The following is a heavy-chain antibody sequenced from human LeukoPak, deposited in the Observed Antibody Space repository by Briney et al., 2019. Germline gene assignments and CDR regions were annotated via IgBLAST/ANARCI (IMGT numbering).Heavy chain of an antibody. D-gene: IGHD6-19*01. V-gene: IGHV4-31*03. CDR2: IYYSGST. Sequence: SQTLSLTCTVSGGSMSSGGYYWRWSRQHPGKGLEWIGYIYYSGSTYYNPSLKSRVTISVDTSKNQFSLKLSPGTAADTAVYYCARTYSSGWYYIDYWGQGTLVTVSS. CDR3: ARTYSSGWYYIDY. J-gene: IGHJ4*02. CDR1: GGSMSSGGYY.